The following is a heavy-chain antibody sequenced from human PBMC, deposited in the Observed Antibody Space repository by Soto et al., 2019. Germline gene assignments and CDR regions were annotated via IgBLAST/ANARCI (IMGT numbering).Heavy chain of an antibody. V-gene: IGHV3-23*01. CDR2: ISGSGGSI. CDR3: AKDPXXXGSYSVDY. CDR1: GFTFRNYA. D-gene: IGHD3-10*01. Sequence: EVQLLESGGGLVQPGGSLRLSCAASGFTFRNYAMSWVXQXXXKGXEWVSNISGSGGSIYYADSVRGRFTISRDNSKNTLYLQMDSLRAXDTAVYXXAKDPXXXGSYSVDYWGQGTLVTVSS. J-gene: IGHJ4*02.